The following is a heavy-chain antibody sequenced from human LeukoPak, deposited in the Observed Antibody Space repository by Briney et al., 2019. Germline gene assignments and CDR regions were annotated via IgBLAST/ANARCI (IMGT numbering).Heavy chain of an antibody. CDR1: GFTFSSYA. J-gene: IGHJ4*02. V-gene: IGHV3-23*01. CDR3: ARSFRPCSSTSCYFSFDF. CDR2: IHANDGNT. Sequence: PGGSLRLSCAASGFTFSSYAMNWVRQAPGKGLEWVSSIHANDGNTYYAESVKGRFTISRDNSKDTLYLQVNSLRAEHTAAYYCARSFRPCSSTSCYFSFDFWGQGIQVAVSS. D-gene: IGHD2-2*01.